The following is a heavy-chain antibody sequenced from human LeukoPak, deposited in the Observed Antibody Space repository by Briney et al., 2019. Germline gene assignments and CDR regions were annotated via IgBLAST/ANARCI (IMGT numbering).Heavy chain of an antibody. J-gene: IGHJ4*02. V-gene: IGHV1-2*02. Sequence: ASVKVSCKASGYTFTGYYMHWVRQAPGQGLEWMGWVNPNGGGTNYAQKLQGRVTMTTDTSTSTAYMELRSLRSDDTAVYYCARNSYLLRYFDWLPPVDYWGQGTLVTVSS. D-gene: IGHD3-9*01. CDR2: VNPNGGGT. CDR3: ARNSYLLRYFDWLPPVDY. CDR1: GYTFTGYY.